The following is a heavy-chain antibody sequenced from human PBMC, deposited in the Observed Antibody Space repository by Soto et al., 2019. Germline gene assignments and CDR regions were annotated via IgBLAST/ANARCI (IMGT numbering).Heavy chain of an antibody. CDR2: INSDGSST. CDR3: ASTTMVRGVIMAYYYYYGMDV. Sequence: GGSLRLSCAASGFTFSSYWMHWVRQAPGKGLVWVSRINSDGSSTSYADSVKGRFTISRDNAKNTLYLQMNSLRAEDTAVYYCASTTMVRGVIMAYYYYYGMDVWGQGTTVTVSS. J-gene: IGHJ6*02. D-gene: IGHD3-10*01. CDR1: GFTFSSYW. V-gene: IGHV3-74*01.